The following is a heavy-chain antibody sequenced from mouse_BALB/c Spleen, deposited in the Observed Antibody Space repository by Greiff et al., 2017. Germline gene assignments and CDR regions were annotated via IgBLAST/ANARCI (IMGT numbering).Heavy chain of an antibody. CDR2: ISSGSSTS. J-gene: IGHJ1*01. Sequence: EVKLVESGGGLVQPGGSRKLSCAASGFTFSSFGMYWVRQAPEKGLEWVAYISSGSSTSYYADTVKGRFTISRDNPKNTLFLQMTSLRSEDTAMYYCARSTATRYFDVWGAGTTVTVSS. CDR3: ARSTATRYFDV. CDR1: GFTFSSFG. D-gene: IGHD1-2*01. V-gene: IGHV5-17*02.